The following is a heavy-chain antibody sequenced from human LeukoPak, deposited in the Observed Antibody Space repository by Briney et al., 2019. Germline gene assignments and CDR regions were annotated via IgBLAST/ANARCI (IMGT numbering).Heavy chain of an antibody. CDR3: ARARGSGGHAMDV. D-gene: IGHD3-10*01. V-gene: IGHV4-61*02. CDR1: GGSISSSSYY. Sequence: SETLSLTCTVSGGSISSSSYYWSWIRQPAGKGLEWIGRIYTSGSTNYNPSLKSRVTISVDTSKNQFSLKLSSVTAADTAVYYCARARGSGGHAMDVWGKGTTVTISS. J-gene: IGHJ6*03. CDR2: IYTSGST.